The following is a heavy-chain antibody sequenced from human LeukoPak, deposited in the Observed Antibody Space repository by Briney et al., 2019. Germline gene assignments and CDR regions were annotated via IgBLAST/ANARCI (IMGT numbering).Heavy chain of an antibody. J-gene: IGHJ4*02. D-gene: IGHD2-15*01. CDR1: GFTFSRFW. CDR3: ARMTGGLWDY. CDR2: INQDGSEK. Sequence: GGSLRLSCAASGFTFSRFWMSWLRQAPGKGLEWVANINQDGSEKYYVDSVEGRFTISRDNAKNSLYLQLNSLRAEDTAVYYCARMTGGLWDYWGQGTLVTVSS. V-gene: IGHV3-7*05.